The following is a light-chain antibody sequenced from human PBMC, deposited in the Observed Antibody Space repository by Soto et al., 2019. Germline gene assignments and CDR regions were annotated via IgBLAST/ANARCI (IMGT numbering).Light chain of an antibody. J-gene: IGKJ1*01. CDR2: KAS. Sequence: DIQMTQSPSILSASVGDRVTITCRASQSISSWLAWYQQKPGKAPNLLIHKASHLESGVPSRFSSSGSGTEFTLTISSLQPGDFATYYCQHYNTYPWTFGQGTKVDIK. V-gene: IGKV1-5*03. CDR1: QSISSW. CDR3: QHYNTYPWT.